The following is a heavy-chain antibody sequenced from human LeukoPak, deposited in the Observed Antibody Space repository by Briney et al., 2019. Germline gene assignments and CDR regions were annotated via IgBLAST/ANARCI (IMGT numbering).Heavy chain of an antibody. CDR1: GYTFTSYD. V-gene: IGHV1-18*01. CDR3: ARDSDYSGYDWFVY. D-gene: IGHD5-12*01. CDR2: ITPYNGNT. J-gene: IGHJ4*02. Sequence: GASVKVSCKASGYTFTSYDITWVRQAPGQGLEWMGWITPYNGNTNYAQKLQGRVTMTIDTSTSTAYMELRSLRSDDTAVYYCARDSDYSGYDWFVYWGQGTLVTVSS.